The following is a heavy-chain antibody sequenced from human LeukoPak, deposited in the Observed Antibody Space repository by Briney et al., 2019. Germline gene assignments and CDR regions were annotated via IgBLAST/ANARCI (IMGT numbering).Heavy chain of an antibody. CDR2: IYYSGST. D-gene: IGHD3-22*01. CDR1: GGSISSSSYY. CDR3: ARHLYYYDSSGYSTFWFDY. V-gene: IGHV4-39*01. Sequence: SETLSLTCTVSGGSISSSSYYWGWIRQPPGKGLEWIGSIYYSGSTYYNPSLKSRVTISVDTSKNQFSLKLSSVTAADTAVYYCARHLYYYDSSGYSTFWFDYWGQGTLVTVSS. J-gene: IGHJ4*02.